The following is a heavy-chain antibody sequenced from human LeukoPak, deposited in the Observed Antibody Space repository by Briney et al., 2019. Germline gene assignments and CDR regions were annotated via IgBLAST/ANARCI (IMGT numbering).Heavy chain of an antibody. V-gene: IGHV3-23*01. CDR3: AKGGNYAPLDY. J-gene: IGHJ4*02. D-gene: IGHD1-7*01. CDR2: ISTSGSDT. Sequence: GGSLRLSCAASGFTVSSSYMTWVRQAPGKGLEWVSAISTSGSDTIYTDSVKDRFTISRGNSKNTLYLQINSLRAEDTAVYYCAKGGNYAPLDYWGQGSLVTVSS. CDR1: GFTVSSSY.